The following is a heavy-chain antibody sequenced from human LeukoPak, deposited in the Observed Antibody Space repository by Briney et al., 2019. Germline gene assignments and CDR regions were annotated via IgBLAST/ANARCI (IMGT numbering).Heavy chain of an antibody. D-gene: IGHD5-12*01. J-gene: IGHJ4*02. Sequence: SETLSLTCTVSGGSISSYYWSWIRQPPGKGLEWIGYIYYSGSTNYNPSLKSRVTISVDTSKNQFSLKLSSVTAADTAVYYCARQPPWGATILYYFDYWGQGTLVTVSS. V-gene: IGHV4-59*08. CDR1: GGSISSYY. CDR2: IYYSGST. CDR3: ARQPPWGATILYYFDY.